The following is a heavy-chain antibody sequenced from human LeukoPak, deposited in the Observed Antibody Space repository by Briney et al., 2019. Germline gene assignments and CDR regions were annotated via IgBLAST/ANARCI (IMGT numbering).Heavy chain of an antibody. D-gene: IGHD4-17*01. Sequence: GGSLRLSCAASGFTFSSYAMSWVRQAPGKGLEWVSAISGSGGSTYYADSVKGRFTISRDNSKKTLYLQMNSLRAGDTAVYYCAKVGLQTTVTSNFDYWGQGTLVTVSS. CDR3: AKVGLQTTVTSNFDY. V-gene: IGHV3-23*01. CDR1: GFTFSSYA. CDR2: ISGSGGST. J-gene: IGHJ4*02.